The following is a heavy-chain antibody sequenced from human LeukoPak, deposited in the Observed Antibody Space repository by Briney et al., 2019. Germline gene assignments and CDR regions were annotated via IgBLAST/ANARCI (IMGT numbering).Heavy chain of an antibody. J-gene: IGHJ4*02. CDR2: ISWNSGSI. CDR1: GFTFDDYA. V-gene: IGHV3-9*01. D-gene: IGHD6-13*01. CDR3: AKVSQWGNSRWYEGD. Sequence: GGSLRLSCAASGFTFDDYAMHWVRQAPGKGLEWVSGISWNSGSIGYADSVKGRFTISRDNAKNTLYLQMNSLRGEDTAVYYCAKVSQWGNSRWYEGDWGQGTLVTVSS.